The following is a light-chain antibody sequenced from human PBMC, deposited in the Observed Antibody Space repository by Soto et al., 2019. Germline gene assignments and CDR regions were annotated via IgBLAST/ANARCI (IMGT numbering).Light chain of an antibody. CDR3: QQYNNWPYT. CDR2: GAS. J-gene: IGKJ2*01. CDR1: QSVSSN. V-gene: IGKV3-15*01. Sequence: EIVMTQSPAPLSVSPGERATLSCRASQSVSSNLAWYQQKPGQAPRLLIYGASTRATGIPARFSGSGSGTEFTLTISSLQSEDFAVYYCQQYNNWPYTFGQGTKVDIK.